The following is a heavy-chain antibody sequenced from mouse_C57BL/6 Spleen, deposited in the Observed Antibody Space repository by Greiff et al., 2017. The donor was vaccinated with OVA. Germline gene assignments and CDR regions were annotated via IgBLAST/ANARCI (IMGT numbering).Heavy chain of an antibody. J-gene: IGHJ1*03. CDR2: IYPRSGNT. Sequence: VKLVESGAELARPGASGKLSCKASGYTFTSYGISWVKQRTGQGLEWIGEIYPRSGNTYYNEKFKGKATLTADKSSSTAYMELRSLTSEDTAVYFCANYGSLGYFDVWGTGTTVTVSS. CDR1: GYTFTSYG. CDR3: ANYGSLGYFDV. V-gene: IGHV1-81*01. D-gene: IGHD1-1*01.